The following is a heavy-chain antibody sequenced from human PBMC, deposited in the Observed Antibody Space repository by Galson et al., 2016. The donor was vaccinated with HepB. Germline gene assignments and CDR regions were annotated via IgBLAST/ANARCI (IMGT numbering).Heavy chain of an antibody. J-gene: IGHJ4*02. CDR2: IVVGSGNT. CDR1: GFTFTSSA. Sequence: SVKVSCKASGFTFTSSAVQWVRQARGQRLEWIGWIVVGSGNTNYAQKFQDRVTLTTDTSTSTTYMELRGLISDDTAVYYCARHYTSTWPAGLIFDSWGPGTRVTVSS. V-gene: IGHV1-58*01. CDR3: ARHYTSTWPAGLIFDS. D-gene: IGHD6-13*01.